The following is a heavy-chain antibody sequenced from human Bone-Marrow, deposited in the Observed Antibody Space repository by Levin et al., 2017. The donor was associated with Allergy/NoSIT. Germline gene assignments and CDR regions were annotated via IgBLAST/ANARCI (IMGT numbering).Heavy chain of an antibody. D-gene: IGHD6-13*01. CDR2: FYSSGSSSP. CDR3: ASARRLTSAGTGNWFDL. J-gene: IGHJ5*02. V-gene: IGHV4-39*07. CDR1: GGSISSASYY. Sequence: SETLSLTCTVSGGSISSASYYWAWIRQPPGKGLEWIGSFYSSGSSSPYSNASLTSRLTISEDTPKSQVSLTLVSVTPADTAVYYCASARRLTSAGTGNWFDLWGKGTLVTVSS.